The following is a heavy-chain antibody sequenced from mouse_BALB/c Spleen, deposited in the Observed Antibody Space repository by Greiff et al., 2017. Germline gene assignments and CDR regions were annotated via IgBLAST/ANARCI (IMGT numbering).Heavy chain of an antibody. CDR2: INSNGGST. Sequence: EVQLVESGGGLVQPGGSLKLSCAASGFTFSSYGMSWVRQTPDKRLELVATINSNGGSTYYPDSVKGRFTISRDNAKNTLYLQMSSLKSEDTAIYYCASSSYVYWYFDVWGAGTTVTVSS. CDR3: ASSSYVYWYFDV. V-gene: IGHV5-6-3*01. D-gene: IGHD1-1*01. J-gene: IGHJ1*01. CDR1: GFTFSSYG.